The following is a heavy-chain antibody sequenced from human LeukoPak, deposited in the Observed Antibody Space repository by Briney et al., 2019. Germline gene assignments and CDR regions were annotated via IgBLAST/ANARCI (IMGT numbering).Heavy chain of an antibody. V-gene: IGHV3-30*18. CDR2: ISYDGSNK. CDR3: AKDQRYFDCSNFDY. J-gene: IGHJ4*02. CDR1: GFTFSSYG. Sequence: GGSIRLSCAASGFTFSSYGMHWVRQAPGKGLEWVAVISYDGSNKYYADSVKGRFTISRDNSKNTLYLQMNSLRAEDTAVLYCAKDQRYFDCSNFDYWGQGTLATVSS. D-gene: IGHD3-9*01.